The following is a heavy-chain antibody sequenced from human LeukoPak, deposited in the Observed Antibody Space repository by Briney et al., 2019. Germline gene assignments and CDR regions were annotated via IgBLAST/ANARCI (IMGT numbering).Heavy chain of an antibody. V-gene: IGHV1-46*01. Sequence: GASVKVSCKASGYTFTIYDVNWVRQATGQGLEWTGIINPSGGSTSYAQKFQGRVTMTRDMSTSTVYMELRSLRSDDTAVYYCARDEGPELPFDYWGRGTLVTVSS. CDR3: ARDEGPELPFDY. D-gene: IGHD1-26*01. CDR2: INPSGGST. CDR1: GYTFTIYD. J-gene: IGHJ4*02.